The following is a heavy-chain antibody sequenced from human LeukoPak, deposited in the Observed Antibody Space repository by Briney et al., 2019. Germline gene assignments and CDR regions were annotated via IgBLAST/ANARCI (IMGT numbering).Heavy chain of an antibody. J-gene: IGHJ6*03. CDR3: ARGAIAAAGPNYYYYYMDV. CDR2: INWNGGST. Sequence: GGSLRLSCAASGFTFDDYGMSWVRQAPGKGLEWVSGINWNGGSTGYADSVKGRFTISRDNAKNSLYLQMNSLRAEGTALYHCARGAIAAAGPNYYYYYMDVWGKGTTVTVSS. CDR1: GFTFDDYG. D-gene: IGHD6-13*01. V-gene: IGHV3-20*01.